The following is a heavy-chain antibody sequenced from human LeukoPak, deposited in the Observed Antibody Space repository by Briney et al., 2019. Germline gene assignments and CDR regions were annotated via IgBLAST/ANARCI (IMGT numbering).Heavy chain of an antibody. Sequence: SETLSLTCTVSGYSISSGYYWSWIRQPPGKGLEWIGEINHSGSTNYNPSLKSRVTISVDTSKNQFSLKLSSVTAADTAVYYCARQKGLWFGELDRRFDYWGQGTLVTVSS. CDR1: GYSISSGYY. CDR2: INHSGST. D-gene: IGHD3-10*01. V-gene: IGHV4-38-2*02. J-gene: IGHJ4*02. CDR3: ARQKGLWFGELDRRFDY.